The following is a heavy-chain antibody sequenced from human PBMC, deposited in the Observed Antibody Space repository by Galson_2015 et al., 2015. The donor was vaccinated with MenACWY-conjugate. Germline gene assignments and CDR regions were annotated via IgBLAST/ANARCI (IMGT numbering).Heavy chain of an antibody. V-gene: IGHV3-21*01. CDR1: GFTFSSFS. CDR2: ISATSATI. J-gene: IGHJ3*01. CDR3: ARAKEQWLSKTFDL. Sequence: SLRLSCAASGFTFSSFSMNWVRQAPGKGLEWVSSISATSATIYYPDSVKGRFTISRDNAKNSLYLQMNGLRAEDTAVYYCARAKEQWLSKTFDLWGQGTMVTVPS. D-gene: IGHD6-19*01.